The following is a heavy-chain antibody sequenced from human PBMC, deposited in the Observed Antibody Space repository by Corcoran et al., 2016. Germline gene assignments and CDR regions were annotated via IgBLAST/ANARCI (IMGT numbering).Heavy chain of an antibody. CDR1: GFSLSTSGVG. CDR2: IYWDDDK. V-gene: IGHV2-5*02. CDR3: ALHCAATDTAMVRGYFDY. J-gene: IGHJ4*02. D-gene: IGHD5-18*01. Sequence: QITLKESGPTLVKPTQTLTLTCTFSGFSLSTSGVGVGWIRQPPGKALEWLALIYWDDDKRYSPSLKSRLTITKDTSKNQVVLTMTNMDPVDTATYYCALHCAATDTAMVRGYFDYWGQGTLVTVSS.